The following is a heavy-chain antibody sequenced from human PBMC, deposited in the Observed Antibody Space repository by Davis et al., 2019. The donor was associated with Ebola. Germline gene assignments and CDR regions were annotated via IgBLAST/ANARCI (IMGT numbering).Heavy chain of an antibody. CDR2: INHNSGGT. D-gene: IGHD2-21*02. V-gene: IGHV1-2*04. J-gene: IGHJ6*02. CDR1: GYTFTCYY. Sequence: ASVKVSCKASGYTFTCYYIHWVRPAPGQGLEWMGWINHNSGGTNYAQKFQGWVTMTTDTSISTAYMELSRLRSDDTAVYYCARFFGDTYYYGMDVWGQETTVTVSS. CDR3: ARFFGDTYYYGMDV.